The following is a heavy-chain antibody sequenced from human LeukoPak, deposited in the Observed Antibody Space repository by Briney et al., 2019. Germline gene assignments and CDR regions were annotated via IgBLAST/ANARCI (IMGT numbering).Heavy chain of an antibody. D-gene: IGHD6-6*01. CDR2: INHSGST. CDR3: ARGGGSSSSDY. V-gene: IGHV4-34*01. J-gene: IGHJ4*02. Sequence: PSETLSLTCAVYGGSFSGYYWSWIRQPPGKGLEWIGEINHSGSTNYNPSLKSRVTISVDTSKNQSSLKLSSVTAADTAMYYCARGGGSSSSDYWGQGTLVTVSS. CDR1: GGSFSGYY.